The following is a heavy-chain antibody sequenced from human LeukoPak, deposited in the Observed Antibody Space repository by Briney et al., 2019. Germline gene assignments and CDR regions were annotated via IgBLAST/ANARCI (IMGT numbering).Heavy chain of an antibody. CDR1: GGSISSGGYY. J-gene: IGHJ4*02. Sequence: SQTLSLTCTVSGGSISSGGYYWSWIRQHPGEGLEWIGYIYYSGSTYYNPSLKSRVTISVDTSKNQFSLKLSSVTAADTAVYYCARIDYGDYPHPDYWGQGTLVTVSS. V-gene: IGHV4-31*03. CDR3: ARIDYGDYPHPDY. D-gene: IGHD4-17*01. CDR2: IYYSGST.